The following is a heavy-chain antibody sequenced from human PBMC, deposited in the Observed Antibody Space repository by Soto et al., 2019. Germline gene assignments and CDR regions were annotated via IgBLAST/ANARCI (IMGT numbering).Heavy chain of an antibody. CDR2: IWYDGSNK. V-gene: IGHV3-33*01. Sequence: QVQLVESGGGVVQSGRSLRLSCAASGFTFSSYGMHWVRQAPGKGLEWVAVIWYDGSNKYYADSVKGRFTISRDNSKNTLYLQMNSLRAEDTAVYYCARDIPDGDSLDYWGQGTLVTVSS. CDR1: GFTFSSYG. D-gene: IGHD2-21*02. CDR3: ARDIPDGDSLDY. J-gene: IGHJ4*02.